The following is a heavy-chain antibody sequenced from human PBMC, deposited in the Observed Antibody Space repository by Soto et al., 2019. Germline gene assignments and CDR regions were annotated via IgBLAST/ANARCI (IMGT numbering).Heavy chain of an antibody. J-gene: IGHJ4*02. Sequence: GGSLRLSCAASGFTFSSYWMSWVRQAPGKGLEWVANIKQDGSEKYYVDSVKGRFTISRDNAKNSLYLQMNSLRAEDTAVYYCARDLGVVVVPAEIDYWGQGTLVTVSS. D-gene: IGHD2-2*01. CDR1: GFTFSSYW. CDR3: ARDLGVVVVPAEIDY. CDR2: IKQDGSEK. V-gene: IGHV3-7*01.